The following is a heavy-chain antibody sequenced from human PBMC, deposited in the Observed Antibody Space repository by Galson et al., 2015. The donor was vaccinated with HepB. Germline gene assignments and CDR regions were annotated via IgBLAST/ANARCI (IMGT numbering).Heavy chain of an antibody. CDR2: ISGSGGST. J-gene: IGHJ4*02. V-gene: IGHV3-23*01. D-gene: IGHD6-19*01. CDR1: GFTFSSYA. Sequence: SLRLSCAASGFTFSSYAMSWVRQAPGKGLEWVSAISGSGGSTYYADSVKGRFTISRDNSKNTLYLQMNSLRAEDTAVYYCAKAEIVVGSGWYPGLEYWGQGTLVTVSS. CDR3: AKAEIVVGSGWYPGLEY.